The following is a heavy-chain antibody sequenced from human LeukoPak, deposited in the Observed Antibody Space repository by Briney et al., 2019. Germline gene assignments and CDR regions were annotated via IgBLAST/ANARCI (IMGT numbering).Heavy chain of an antibody. Sequence: SETLSLTCAVYGGSFSGYYWSWIRQPPGKGLEWIGEINHSGSTNYHPSLKGRVTISVDTSKNQFSLKLSSVPAADTAVYYCARGDVADIVLMVYAINWFDAWGQGTLVTVSS. V-gene: IGHV4-34*01. D-gene: IGHD2-8*01. CDR2: INHSGST. J-gene: IGHJ5*01. CDR1: GGSFSGYY. CDR3: ARGDVADIVLMVYAINWFDA.